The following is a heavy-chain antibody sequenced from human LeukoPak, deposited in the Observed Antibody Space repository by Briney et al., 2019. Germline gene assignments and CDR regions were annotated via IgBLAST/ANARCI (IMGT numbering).Heavy chain of an antibody. V-gene: IGHV3-48*03. CDR1: GFSFSSYE. J-gene: IGHJ4*02. CDR2: SSSSGRTI. Sequence: GGSLRLSCAASGFSFSSYEMNWVRQAPGKGLEWVSYSSSSGRTIYYADSVKGRFTISRDNAKNSLYLQMNSLRVGDTAVYYCAKSFGYSRSWFDNWGQGTLVTVSS. CDR3: AKSFGYSRSWFDN. D-gene: IGHD6-13*01.